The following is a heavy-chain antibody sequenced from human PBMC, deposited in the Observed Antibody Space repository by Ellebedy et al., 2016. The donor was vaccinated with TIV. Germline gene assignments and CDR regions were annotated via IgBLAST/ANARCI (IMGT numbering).Heavy chain of an antibody. J-gene: IGHJ3*02. Sequence: GGSLRLSXAASGFTVSSNYMSWVRQAPGKGLEWVSVIYSGGSTYYADSVKGRFTISRDNSKNTLYLQMNSLRAEDTAVYYCARVLRELSDAFDIWGQGTMVTVSS. CDR2: IYSGGST. CDR1: GFTVSSNY. D-gene: IGHD1-7*01. V-gene: IGHV3-53*01. CDR3: ARVLRELSDAFDI.